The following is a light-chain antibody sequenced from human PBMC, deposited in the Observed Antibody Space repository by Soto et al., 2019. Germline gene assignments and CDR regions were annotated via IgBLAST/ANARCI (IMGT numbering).Light chain of an antibody. CDR1: QSVSSSY. CDR2: GAS. CDR3: QQYGNSPPNT. J-gene: IGKJ2*01. Sequence: EIVFTQSPGTLSFSPREKATLSCRASQSVSSSYLAWYQQKPGQAPRLLIYGASSRATGVPDRFSGSGSGTDFTLTISRLEPEDFAVYFCQQYGNSPPNTFGQGTKVDIK. V-gene: IGKV3-20*01.